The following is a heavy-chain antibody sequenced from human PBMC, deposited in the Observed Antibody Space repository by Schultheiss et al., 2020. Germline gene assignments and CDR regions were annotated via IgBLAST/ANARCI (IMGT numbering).Heavy chain of an antibody. V-gene: IGHV4-61*02. J-gene: IGHJ6*02. Sequence: SETLSLTCTVSGGSISSGSYYWSWIRQPAGKGLEWIGRIYTSGSTNYNPSLKSRVTISVDTSKNQFSLKLSSVTAADTAVYYCARVHTPGGEYSRSWYNRRGNYGMDVWGQGTTVTVSS. CDR3: ARVHTPGGEYSRSWYNRRGNYGMDV. D-gene: IGHD6-13*01. CDR2: IYTSGST. CDR1: GGSISSGSYY.